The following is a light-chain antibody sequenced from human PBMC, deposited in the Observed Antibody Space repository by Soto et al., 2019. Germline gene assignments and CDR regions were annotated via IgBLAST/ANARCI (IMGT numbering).Light chain of an antibody. Sequence: DIVMTQSPDSLVVSLGERATINCKSSQSVLYSSNNKNYLAWYQQKPGQPPKLLIYWATTREPGVPDRFSGSGSGTDFTLTISSLQAEDVAVYYCQQYYSTPTWTFGQGTKVEIK. CDR2: WAT. J-gene: IGKJ1*01. CDR1: QSVLYSSNNKNY. CDR3: QQYYSTPTWT. V-gene: IGKV4-1*01.